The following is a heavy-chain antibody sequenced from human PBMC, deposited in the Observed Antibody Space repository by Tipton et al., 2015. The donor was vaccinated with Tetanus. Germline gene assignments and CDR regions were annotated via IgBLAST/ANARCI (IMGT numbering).Heavy chain of an antibody. V-gene: IGHV4-30-4*01. J-gene: IGHJ5*02. CDR2: MYHSGQA. D-gene: IGHD5-12*01. CDR3: AMYSIVATSNNWFDP. Sequence: LRLSCSVSGGSISSTDYYWSWIRQPPGKGLEWIGYMYHSGQAYYNSSLKSRVVILVDTSKNQFSLKLSSVTAADTAVYYCAMYSIVATSNNWFDPWGQGTLVTVSS. CDR1: GGSISSTDYY.